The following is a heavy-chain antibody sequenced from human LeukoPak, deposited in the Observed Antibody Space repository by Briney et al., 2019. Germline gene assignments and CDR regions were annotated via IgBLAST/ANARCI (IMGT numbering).Heavy chain of an antibody. CDR1: GFIISSFA. V-gene: IGHV3-64D*06. CDR2: ISPNARST. D-gene: IGHD1-1*01. Sequence: GGSLRLSCAVSGFIISSFAMQWVRQAPGEGLDYVAAISPNARSTYCADSVKGRFSISRDNSRNILYLQMSSVRPEDTAVYYCVPKGNEGYWGQGTLVTVSS. CDR3: VPKGNEGY. J-gene: IGHJ4*02.